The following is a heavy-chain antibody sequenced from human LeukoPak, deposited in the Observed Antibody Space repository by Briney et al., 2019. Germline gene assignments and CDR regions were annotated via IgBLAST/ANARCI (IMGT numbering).Heavy chain of an antibody. CDR1: GFTVSSNY. J-gene: IGHJ4*02. Sequence: GGSLRLSCAASGFTVSSNYMSWFRQAPGKGLEWVSVIYSGGSTYYADSVKGRFTISRDNAKNSLYLQMNSLRAEDTAVYYCARDHYYGSGSFNYFDYWGQGTLVTVSS. CDR3: ARDHYYGSGSFNYFDY. CDR2: IYSGGST. D-gene: IGHD3-10*01. V-gene: IGHV3-53*01.